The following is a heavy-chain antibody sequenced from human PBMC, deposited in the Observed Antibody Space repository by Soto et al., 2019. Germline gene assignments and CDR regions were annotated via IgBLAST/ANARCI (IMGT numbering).Heavy chain of an antibody. CDR1: GGSISGGVYY. D-gene: IGHD3-3*01. Sequence: PSETLSLTCTVSGGSISGGVYYWSWIRQHPGKGLEWIGYIYYSGSTYYNPSLKSRVTISVDTSKNQFSLKLSSVTAADTAVYYCARVRVSSGYYTGYFDYWGQGTLVTVSS. CDR3: ARVRVSSGYYTGYFDY. V-gene: IGHV4-31*03. CDR2: IYYSGST. J-gene: IGHJ4*02.